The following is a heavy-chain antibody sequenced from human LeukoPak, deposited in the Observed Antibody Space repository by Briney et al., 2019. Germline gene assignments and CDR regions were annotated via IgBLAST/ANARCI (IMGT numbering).Heavy chain of an antibody. D-gene: IGHD1-26*01. Sequence: ASVKVSCKASGYTFTGYYMHWVRQAPGQGLEWMGIINPSGGSTSYAQKFQGRVTTTRDTSTSTVYMELSSLRSEDTAVYYCAKAVDWECYFDYWGQGTLVTVSS. CDR2: INPSGGST. J-gene: IGHJ4*02. CDR3: AKAVDWECYFDY. CDR1: GYTFTGYY. V-gene: IGHV1-46*01.